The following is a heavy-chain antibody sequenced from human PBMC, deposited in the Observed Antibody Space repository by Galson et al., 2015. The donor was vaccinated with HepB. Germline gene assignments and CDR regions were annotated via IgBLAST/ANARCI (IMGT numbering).Heavy chain of an antibody. D-gene: IGHD6-13*01. CDR2: IYPGDSDT. CDR3: TRHIATNPGPPGWYFDL. Sequence: QSGAEVKKPGESLKISCKGSGYSFTSYWIGWVRQMPGKGLEWMGIIYPGDSDTRYSPSFQGQVTISADKSISTAYLQWSSLKASDTAMYYCTRHIATNPGPPGWYFDLWGRGTLVTVSS. V-gene: IGHV5-51*01. J-gene: IGHJ2*01. CDR1: GYSFTSYW.